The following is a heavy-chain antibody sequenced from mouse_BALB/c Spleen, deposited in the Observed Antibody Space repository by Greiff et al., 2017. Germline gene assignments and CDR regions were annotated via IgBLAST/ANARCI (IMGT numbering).Heavy chain of an antibody. Sequence: VQLQQSGAELVKPGASVKLSCTASGFNIKDTYMHWVKQRPEQGLEWIGRIDPANGNTKYDPKFQGKATITADTSSNTAYLQLSSLTSEDTAVYYSARGYDYDGAMDDWGQGTSVTVSS. V-gene: IGHV14-3*02. CDR3: ARGYDYDGAMDD. D-gene: IGHD2-4*01. CDR1: GFNIKDTY. CDR2: IDPANGNT. J-gene: IGHJ4*01.